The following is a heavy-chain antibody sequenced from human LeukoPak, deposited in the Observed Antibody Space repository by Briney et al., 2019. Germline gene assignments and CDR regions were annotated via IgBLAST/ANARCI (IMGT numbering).Heavy chain of an antibody. CDR3: SGVPAAMGYGANWFDP. CDR2: IYTSGST. J-gene: IGHJ5*02. V-gene: IGHV4-61*02. Sequence: SQTLSLTCTVSGGSISSGSYYWSWIRQPAGKGLEWMGRIYTSGSTNYNPSLKSRVTISVDTSKNQFSLKLSSVTAADTAVYYCSGVPAAMGYGANWFDPWGQGTLVTVSS. D-gene: IGHD2-2*01. CDR1: GGSISSGSYY.